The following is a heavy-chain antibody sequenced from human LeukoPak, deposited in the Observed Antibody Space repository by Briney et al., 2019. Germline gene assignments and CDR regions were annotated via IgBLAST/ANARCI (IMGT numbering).Heavy chain of an antibody. D-gene: IGHD3-22*01. CDR1: GGSISSYY. V-gene: IGHV4-59*01. J-gene: IGHJ4*02. CDR3: ARSSESYDRSGYYSYYFDY. Sequence: SETLSLTCTVSGGSISSYYWSWIRQPPGKGLEWIGYIYYTGSTNNNPSLKSRVTISVDTSKNQFSLKLSSVTAADTAVYYCARSSESYDRSGYYSYYFDYWGQGTLVTVSS. CDR2: IYYTGST.